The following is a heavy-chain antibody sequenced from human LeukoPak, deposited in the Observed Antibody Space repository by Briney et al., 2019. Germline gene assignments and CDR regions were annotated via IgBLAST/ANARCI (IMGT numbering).Heavy chain of an antibody. D-gene: IGHD2-2*01. CDR3: ARDADCSSTSCYLNWFNP. V-gene: IGHV4-4*07. Sequence: SETLSLTCTVSGGSISSYYWSWIRQPAGKGLEWIGRIYTSGSTNYNPSFKSRVTMSVDTSKNQFSLKLSSVTAADTAVYYCARDADCSSTSCYLNWFNPWGQGTLVTVSS. J-gene: IGHJ5*02. CDR2: IYTSGST. CDR1: GGSISSYY.